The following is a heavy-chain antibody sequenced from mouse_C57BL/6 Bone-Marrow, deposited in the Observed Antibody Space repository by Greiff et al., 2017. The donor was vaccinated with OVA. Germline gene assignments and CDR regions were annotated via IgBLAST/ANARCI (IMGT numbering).Heavy chain of an antibody. D-gene: IGHD1-1*01. CDR3: ARAIYYGSSSWFAY. J-gene: IGHJ3*01. CDR2: ISYDGSN. CDR1: GYSITSGYY. Sequence: EVKLQESGPGLVKPSQSLSLTCSVTGYSITSGYYWNWIRQFPGNKLEWMGYISYDGSNNYNPSLKNRISITRDTSKNQFFLKLNSVTTEDTATYYCARAIYYGSSSWFAYWGQGTLVTVSA. V-gene: IGHV3-6*01.